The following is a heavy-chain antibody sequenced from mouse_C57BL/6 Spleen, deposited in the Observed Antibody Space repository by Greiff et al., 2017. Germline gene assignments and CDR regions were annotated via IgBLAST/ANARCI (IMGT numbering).Heavy chain of an antibody. CDR1: GYTFTGYT. CDR2: INPSSGGT. J-gene: IGHJ1*03. V-gene: IGHV1-4*01. Sequence: VQVEESGAELVRPGASVKMSCKASGYTFTGYTMDWVKQRHGQSLEWIGYINPSSGGTKYNQKFKDKATLTADKSSSTAYMQLRSLTSEDSAVYYCARRGDYDVGYFDVWGTGTTVTVSS. CDR3: ARRGDYDVGYFDV. D-gene: IGHD2-4*01.